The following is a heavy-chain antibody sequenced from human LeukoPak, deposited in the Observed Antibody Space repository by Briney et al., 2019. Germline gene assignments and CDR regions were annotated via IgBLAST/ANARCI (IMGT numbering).Heavy chain of an antibody. V-gene: IGHV4-4*07. Sequence: SETLSLNCTVSGGSISSYYWSWLRQRAGKGLEWIGRIYTSGRTNYNTSLKSRVTMSADTSKNQFSLKLSSVTAADTAVYYCAREVVVRGVISFESWGQGTLVTVSS. D-gene: IGHD3-10*01. J-gene: IGHJ4*02. CDR1: GGSISSYY. CDR2: IYTSGRT. CDR3: AREVVVRGVISFES.